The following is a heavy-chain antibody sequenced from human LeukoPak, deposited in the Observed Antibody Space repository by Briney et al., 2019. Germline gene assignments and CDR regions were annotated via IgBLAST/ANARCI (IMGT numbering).Heavy chain of an antibody. CDR2: IRQDGSEK. D-gene: IGHD4-17*01. CDR1: GFSFSSYW. J-gene: IGHJ4*02. CDR3: AKDTAYGDYDYFDY. V-gene: IGHV3-7*03. Sequence: GGSLRLSCAASGFSFSSYWMSWVRQAPGKGLEWVANIRQDGSEKYYLDSVKGRFTISRDNAKDSVHLQMNSLRAEDTAVYYCAKDTAYGDYDYFDYWGQGTLVTVSS.